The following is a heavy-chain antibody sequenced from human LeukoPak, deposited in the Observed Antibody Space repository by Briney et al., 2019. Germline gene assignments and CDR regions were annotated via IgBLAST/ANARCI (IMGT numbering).Heavy chain of an antibody. J-gene: IGHJ3*02. Sequence: GGSLRLSCAASGFTFSSYSLNWVRQAPGKGLEWVSYISSSSSTIYYADSVKGRFTISRDNAKNSLYLQMNSLRAEDTAVYYCARVCSGGSCLDAFDIWGQGTMVTVSS. CDR1: GFTFSSYS. V-gene: IGHV3-48*04. CDR2: ISSSSSTI. D-gene: IGHD2-15*01. CDR3: ARVCSGGSCLDAFDI.